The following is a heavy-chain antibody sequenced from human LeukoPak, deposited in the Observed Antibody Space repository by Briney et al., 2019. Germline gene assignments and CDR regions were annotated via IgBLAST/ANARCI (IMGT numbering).Heavy chain of an antibody. Sequence: ASVTVSCKTSGYTFTGYYLHWVRQAPRQGPEWMGWINANSGDTYYVQKFKGRITITRDTSINTAYMELNRLISDDTAVYYCARVVDVGVPGFQHWGRGTLVTVSS. D-gene: IGHD2-15*01. CDR2: INANSGDT. V-gene: IGHV1-2*02. CDR1: GYTFTGYY. CDR3: ARVVDVGVPGFQH. J-gene: IGHJ1*01.